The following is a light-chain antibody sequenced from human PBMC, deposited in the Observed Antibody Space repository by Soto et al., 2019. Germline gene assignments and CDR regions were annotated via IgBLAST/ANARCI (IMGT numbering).Light chain of an antibody. V-gene: IGKV2-30*01. CDR3: MQGRHWPST. J-gene: IGKJ1*01. Sequence: DVVMPQSPLSLPVTLGQPASISCRSSQSLVYSDGNTYLNWFQQRPGQSPSRPIYKVSNRDSGVPARFSGRGSGTEFTLKISMVEAEDVAVYYCMQGRHWPSTFGQGTKVEIK. CDR1: QSLVYSDGNTY. CDR2: KVS.